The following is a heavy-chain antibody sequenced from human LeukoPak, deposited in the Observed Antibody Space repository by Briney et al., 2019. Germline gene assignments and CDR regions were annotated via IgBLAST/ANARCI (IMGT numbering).Heavy chain of an antibody. D-gene: IGHD3-10*01. V-gene: IGHV3-30-3*01. J-gene: IGHJ3*02. CDR3: ARAGGGLAAFDI. Sequence: GRSLRLSCAASGFTFSSYAMHWVRQAPGKGLEWVVVISYDGSNKYYADSVKGRFTISRDNPKNTLYLQMNSLRAEDTAVYYCARAGGGLAAFDIWGQGTMVTVSS. CDR1: GFTFSSYA. CDR2: ISYDGSNK.